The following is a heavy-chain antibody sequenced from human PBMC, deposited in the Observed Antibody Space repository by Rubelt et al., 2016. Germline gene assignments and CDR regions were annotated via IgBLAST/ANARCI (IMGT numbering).Heavy chain of an antibody. D-gene: IGHD2-2*01. Sequence: QVQLQQWGAGLLKPSETLSLTCAVYGGSFSGYYWSWIRQPPGKGLEWIGSIYFSGKTYYNPSLKGRITIAVATSKTQFSLKLYSLTAADTALYYCARIDIVVVPAATFDHWGQGTLVTVSS. CDR1: GGSFSGYY. CDR3: ARIDIVVVPAATFDH. V-gene: IGHV4-34*01. J-gene: IGHJ4*02. CDR2: IYFSGKT.